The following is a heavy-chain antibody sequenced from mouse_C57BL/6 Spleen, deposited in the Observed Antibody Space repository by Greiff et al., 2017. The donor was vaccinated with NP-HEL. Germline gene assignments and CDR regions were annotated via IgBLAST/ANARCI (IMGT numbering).Heavy chain of an antibody. V-gene: IGHV1-69*01. Sequence: QVQLQQPGAELVMPGASVKLSCKASGYTFTSYWMHWVKQRPGQGLEWIGEIDPSDSYTNYNQKFKGKSTLTVDKSSSTAYMQLSSLTSEDSAVYYCARRGGYYPWYFDVWGTGTTVTVSS. CDR2: IDPSDSYT. CDR3: ARRGGYYPWYFDV. J-gene: IGHJ1*03. CDR1: GYTFTSYW. D-gene: IGHD2-3*01.